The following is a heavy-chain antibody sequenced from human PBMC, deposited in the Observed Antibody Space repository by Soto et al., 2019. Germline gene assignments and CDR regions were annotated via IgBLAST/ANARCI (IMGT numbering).Heavy chain of an antibody. CDR1: VGCIRNRNC. D-gene: IGHD6-19*01. J-gene: IGHJ6*02. V-gene: IGHV4-4*02. CDR3: ASFLSSGWYERVDYYGMDV. CDR2: IYHSGST. Sequence: SESPSFMCAVYVGCIRNRNCGRSLRHPPVKGLEWIAEIYHSGSTNYNPSLKSRVTISVDKSKNQFSLKLSSVTAADTAVYYCASFLSSGWYERVDYYGMDVWGQGTTVPGSS.